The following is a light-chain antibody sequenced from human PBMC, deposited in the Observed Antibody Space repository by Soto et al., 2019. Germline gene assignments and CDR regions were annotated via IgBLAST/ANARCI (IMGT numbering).Light chain of an antibody. CDR2: KAS. J-gene: IGKJ1*01. CDR1: QTIRSW. V-gene: IGKV1-5*03. CDR3: QHYYGYSEA. Sequence: DIPMTQYPSTLSGSVGDRVTITCRASQTIRSWLAWYQQKPGKAPKLLIYKASTLKSGVPSRFSGSGSGTEFALTIRSLQPDDFARNYCQHYYGYSEAFGQGTKVE.